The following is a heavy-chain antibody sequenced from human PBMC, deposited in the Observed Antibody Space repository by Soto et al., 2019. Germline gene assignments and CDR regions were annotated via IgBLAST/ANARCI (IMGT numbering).Heavy chain of an antibody. CDR3: AKGRESSGSYRPFDY. J-gene: IGHJ4*02. CDR2: ISGGGVAT. Sequence: GGSLRLSCAASGFTFSSYAMSWVRQAPGKGLEWVSAISGGGVATNYADSVKGRFTISRDNSKNTLYLQMNSLRAEDAAVYYCAKGRESSGSYRPFDYWGQGTLVTVSS. CDR1: GFTFSSYA. D-gene: IGHD3-22*01. V-gene: IGHV3-23*01.